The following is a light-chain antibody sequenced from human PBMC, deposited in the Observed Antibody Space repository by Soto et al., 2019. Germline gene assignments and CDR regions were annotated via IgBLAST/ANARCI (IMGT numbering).Light chain of an antibody. CDR2: SNN. V-gene: IGLV1-44*01. CDR3: AAWDDSPNGVV. Sequence: QTVVTQPPSASGTPGQRVTISCSGSSSNIGSNTVYWYQQLPGTAPKLLIYSNNQRPSGVPDRFSGSKSGTSASLAISGLLSEDEAEYYCAAWDDSPNGVVFGGGTKVTVL. J-gene: IGLJ2*01. CDR1: SSNIGSNT.